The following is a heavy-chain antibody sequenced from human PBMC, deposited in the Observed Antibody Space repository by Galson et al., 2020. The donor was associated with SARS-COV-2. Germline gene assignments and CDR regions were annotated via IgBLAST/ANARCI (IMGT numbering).Heavy chain of an antibody. D-gene: IGHD1-26*01. V-gene: IGHV4-31*03. J-gene: IGHJ3*02. CDR2: IYYSGST. CDR1: GGSISSGGYY. CDR3: ARDVGQDAFDI. Sequence: ASETLSLTCTVSGGSISSGGYYWSWIRQHPGKGLEWIGYIYYSGSTYYNPSLKSRVTISVDTSKNQFSLKLSSVTAADTAVYYCARDVGQDAFDIWGQGTMVTVSS.